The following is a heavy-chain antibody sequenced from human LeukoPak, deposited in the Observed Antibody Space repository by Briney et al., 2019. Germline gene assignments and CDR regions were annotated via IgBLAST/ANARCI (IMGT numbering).Heavy chain of an antibody. CDR3: AKERDYGDYSFDY. Sequence: GRSLRLSCAASGFTFDDYAMHWVRQAPGKGLEWVAVISYDGSNKYYADSVKGRFTISRDNSKNTLYLQMNSLRAEDTAVYYCAKERDYGDYSFDYWGQGTLVTVSS. CDR2: ISYDGSNK. D-gene: IGHD4-17*01. CDR1: GFTFDDYA. V-gene: IGHV3-30*18. J-gene: IGHJ4*02.